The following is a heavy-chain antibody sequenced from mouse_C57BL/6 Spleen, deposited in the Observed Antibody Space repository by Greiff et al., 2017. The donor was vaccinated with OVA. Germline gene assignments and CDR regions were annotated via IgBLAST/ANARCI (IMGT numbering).Heavy chain of an antibody. CDR3: TTLFITTVVESYYYAMDY. J-gene: IGHJ4*01. D-gene: IGHD1-1*01. Sequence: EVQLQQSGAELVRPGASVKLSCTASGFNFKDDYMYWVKQRPEQGLEWIGWIDPENGDPDYASKFQGKATITADQSSNTAYLPLCSLTSEHTAVYYCTTLFITTVVESYYYAMDYWGQGTSVTVSS. CDR2: IDPENGDP. CDR1: GFNFKDDY. V-gene: IGHV14-4*01.